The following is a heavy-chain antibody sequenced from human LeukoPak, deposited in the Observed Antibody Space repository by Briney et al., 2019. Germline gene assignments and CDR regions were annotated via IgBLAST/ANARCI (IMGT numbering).Heavy chain of an antibody. D-gene: IGHD2-2*01. Sequence: ASVKVSCKASGYTFTGYYMHWVRQAPGQGLEWMGWINPNSGGTNYAQKFQGRVTMTRDTSISTAYMELSRLRSDDTAVYYCARGVIVVVPAAIGLDPWGQGTLVTVSS. V-gene: IGHV1-2*02. CDR3: ARGVIVVVPAAIGLDP. CDR1: GYTFTGYY. J-gene: IGHJ5*02. CDR2: INPNSGGT.